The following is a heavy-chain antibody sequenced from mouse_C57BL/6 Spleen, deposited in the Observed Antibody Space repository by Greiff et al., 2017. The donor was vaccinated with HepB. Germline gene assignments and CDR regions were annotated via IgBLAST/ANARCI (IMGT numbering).Heavy chain of an antibody. J-gene: IGHJ4*01. CDR3: ARYGSSWDAMDY. CDR1: GYTFTSYW. V-gene: IGHV1-64*01. D-gene: IGHD1-1*01. Sequence: QVQLQQPGAELVKPGASVKLSCKASGYTFTSYWMHWVKQRPGQGLEWIGMIHPNSGSTNYNEKFKSKATLTVDKSSSTAYMQLSSLKSEDSAVYYCARYGSSWDAMDYWGQGTSVTVSS. CDR2: IHPNSGST.